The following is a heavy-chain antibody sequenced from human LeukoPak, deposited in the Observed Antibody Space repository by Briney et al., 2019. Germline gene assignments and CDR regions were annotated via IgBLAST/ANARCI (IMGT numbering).Heavy chain of an antibody. CDR1: GFTFSSYG. D-gene: IGHD3-3*01. Sequence: PGRSLRLSCAASGFTFSSYGMHWVRQAPGKGLEWVAVISYDGSNKYYADSVKGRFTISRDNSKNTLYLQMNSLRAEDTAVYYCARANYDFWSGYLYNWFDPWGQGTLVTVSS. J-gene: IGHJ5*02. CDR2: ISYDGSNK. V-gene: IGHV3-30*03. CDR3: ARANYDFWSGYLYNWFDP.